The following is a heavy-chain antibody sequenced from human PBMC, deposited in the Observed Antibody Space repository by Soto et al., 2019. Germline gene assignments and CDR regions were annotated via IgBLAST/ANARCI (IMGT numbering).Heavy chain of an antibody. Sequence: EVQLVESGGGLVQPGGSLRLSCAGSGFTFSNYWMHWVRQDPEKGLVWVSTINTDGTTTQYADSVKGRLTVTRDNAKNTLYLQMTSLRFEDTAVYFCAKDLSWGQCDYWGQGTLVTVSS. V-gene: IGHV3-74*03. J-gene: IGHJ4*02. CDR1: GFTFSNYW. D-gene: IGHD3-16*01. CDR3: AKDLSWGQCDY. CDR2: INTDGTTT.